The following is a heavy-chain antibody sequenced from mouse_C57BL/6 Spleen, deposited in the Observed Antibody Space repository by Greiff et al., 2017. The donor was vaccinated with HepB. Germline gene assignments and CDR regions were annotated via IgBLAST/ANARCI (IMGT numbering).Heavy chain of an antibody. CDR3: ARGATVVAHYAMDY. D-gene: IGHD1-1*01. Sequence: EVKLQESVAELVRPGASVKLSCTASGFNIKNTYMHWVKQRPEQGLEWIGRIDPANGNTKYAPKFQGKATITADTSSNTAYLQLNSLTSEDTAIYYWARGATVVAHYAMDYWGQGTSVTVSS. V-gene: IGHV14-3*01. CDR2: IDPANGNT. J-gene: IGHJ4*01. CDR1: GFNIKNTY.